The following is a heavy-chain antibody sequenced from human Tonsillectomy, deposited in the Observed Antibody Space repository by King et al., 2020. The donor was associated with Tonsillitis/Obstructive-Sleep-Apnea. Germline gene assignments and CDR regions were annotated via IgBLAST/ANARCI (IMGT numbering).Heavy chain of an antibody. V-gene: IGHV3-23*04. CDR1: GFTFSSYA. CDR2: ISGSGGST. D-gene: IGHD3-3*01. J-gene: IGHJ6*03. CDR3: AKKPPEGDFWSGYYAYYYYYMDV. Sequence: VQLVESGGGLVQPGGSLRLSCAASGFTFSSYAMSWVRQAPGKGLEWVSAISGSGGSTYYADSVKGRFTISRDNSKNTLYLQMNSLRAEDTAVYYCAKKPPEGDFWSGYYAYYYYYMDVWGKGTTVTVSS.